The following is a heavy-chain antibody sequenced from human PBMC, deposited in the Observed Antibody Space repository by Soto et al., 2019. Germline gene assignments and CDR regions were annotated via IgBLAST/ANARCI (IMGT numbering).Heavy chain of an antibody. J-gene: IGHJ4*02. V-gene: IGHV4-59*01. CDR2: IYYSGST. CDR3: ARDGGHYCSGGSCYSG. CDR1: GGSISSYY. D-gene: IGHD2-15*01. Sequence: SETLSLTCTVSGGSISSYYWSWIRQPPGKGLEWIGYIYYSGSTNYNPSLKSRVTISVDTSKNQFSLKLSSVTAADTAVYYCARDGGHYCSGGSCYSGWGQGTLVTVSS.